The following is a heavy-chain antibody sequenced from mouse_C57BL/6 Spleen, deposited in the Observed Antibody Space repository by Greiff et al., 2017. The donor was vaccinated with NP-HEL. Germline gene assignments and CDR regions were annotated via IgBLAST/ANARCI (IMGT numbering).Heavy chain of an antibody. CDR2: IYPGSGNT. J-gene: IGHJ4*01. D-gene: IGHD2-2*01. CDR1: GYTFTDYY. Sequence: QVQLKQSGAELVRPGASVKLSCKASGYTFTDYYINWVKQRPGQGLEWIARIYPGSGNTYYNEKFKGKATLTAEKSSSTAYMQLSSLTSEDSAVYFCARDGYDGGYYAMDYWGQGTSVTVSS. CDR3: ARDGYDGGYYAMDY. V-gene: IGHV1-76*01.